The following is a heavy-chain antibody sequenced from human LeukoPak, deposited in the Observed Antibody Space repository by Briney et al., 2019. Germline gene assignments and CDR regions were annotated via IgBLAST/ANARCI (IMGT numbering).Heavy chain of an antibody. CDR3: ARDLGDTRLLASRPRRGIFDI. D-gene: IGHD6-6*01. CDR2: INPNSGGT. J-gene: IGHJ3*02. CDR1: GYTFTGYY. Sequence: ASVKVSCKASGYTFTGYYMHWVRQAPGQGLEWMGWINPNSGGTNYAQKFQGRVTMTRDTSISTAYMELSRLRSDDTAVYYCARDLGDTRLLASRPRRGIFDIWGQGTVVTVSS. V-gene: IGHV1-2*02.